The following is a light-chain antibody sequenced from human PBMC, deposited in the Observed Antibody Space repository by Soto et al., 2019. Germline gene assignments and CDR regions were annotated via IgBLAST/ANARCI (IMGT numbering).Light chain of an antibody. CDR1: QSVTNK. V-gene: IGKV3-15*01. Sequence: EIVMTQSPATLSVSPGERAPLSCRARQSVTNKLAWYQQKPGQAPRLLIYGASTRATGIPARFSGSGSGTEFTLTISSLQSEDFAVYYCQQRSNWPPSLTFGGGTKVDIK. CDR2: GAS. CDR3: QQRSNWPPSLT. J-gene: IGKJ4*01.